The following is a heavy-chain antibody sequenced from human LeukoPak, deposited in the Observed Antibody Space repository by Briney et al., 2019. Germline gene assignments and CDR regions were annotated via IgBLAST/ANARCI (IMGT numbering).Heavy chain of an antibody. CDR1: GYTFTSYG. Sequence: ASVKVSCKASGYTFTSYGISWVRQAPGQGLEWMGWISAYNGNTNYAQKLQGRVTMTTDTSTSTAYMELRSLRSDDTAVYYCARDLKTIVGATSFDYWGQGTLVTVSS. V-gene: IGHV1-18*04. CDR3: ARDLKTIVGATSFDY. J-gene: IGHJ4*02. D-gene: IGHD1-26*01. CDR2: ISAYNGNT.